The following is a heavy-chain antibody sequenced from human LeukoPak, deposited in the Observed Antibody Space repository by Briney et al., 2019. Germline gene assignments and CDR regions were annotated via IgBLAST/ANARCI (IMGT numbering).Heavy chain of an antibody. V-gene: IGHV7-4-1*02. CDR1: EYTFTSYS. J-gene: IGHJ4*02. CDR3: ARGYDTTGYFSY. D-gene: IGHD3-22*01. CDR2: IDTNTGNP. Sequence: GASVKVSCKASEYTFTSYSLHWVRQAPGQGLEWMGWIDTNTGNPTYVQGFIGRFVFSLDTSVTTAYLQISSLKAEDTAVYYCARGYDTTGYFSYWGQGTLVAVSS.